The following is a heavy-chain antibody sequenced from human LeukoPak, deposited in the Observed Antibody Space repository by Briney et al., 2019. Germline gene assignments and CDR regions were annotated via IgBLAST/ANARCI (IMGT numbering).Heavy chain of an antibody. CDR3: AKGGSSSFGY. V-gene: IGHV3-23*01. CDR1: GFTFSTCA. Sequence: PGGSLRLSCAASGFTFSTCAMNWVRQAPGKGLEWVSGITDSGDSTYYAASVKGRFTISRDNSKDTLYLQMTSLRDDDTAVYYCAKGGSSSFGYWGQGTLVTVSS. CDR2: ITDSGDST. J-gene: IGHJ4*02. D-gene: IGHD6-6*01.